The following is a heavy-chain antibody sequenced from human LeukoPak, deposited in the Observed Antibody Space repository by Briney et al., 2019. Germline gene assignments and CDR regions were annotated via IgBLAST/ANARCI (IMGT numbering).Heavy chain of an antibody. CDR3: ATNPYYDFWSGIDY. CDR2: IYHSGST. D-gene: IGHD3-3*01. CDR1: GYSISSGYY. V-gene: IGHV4-38-2*02. Sequence: SETLSLTCTVSGYSISSGYYWGWIRPPPGKGLEWIGSIYHSGSTYYNPSLKSRVTISVDTSKNQFSLKLSSVTAADTAVYYCATNPYYDFWSGIDYWGQGTLVTVSS. J-gene: IGHJ4*02.